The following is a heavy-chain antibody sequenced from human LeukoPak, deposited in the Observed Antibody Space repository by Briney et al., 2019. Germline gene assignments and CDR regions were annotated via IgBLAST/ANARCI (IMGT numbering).Heavy chain of an antibody. D-gene: IGHD6-19*01. J-gene: IGHJ4*02. CDR2: INPSNGAT. CDR1: GYTFTDYY. Sequence: ASVKVSCKASGYTFTDYYMHWVRQAPGQGLEWLGWINPSNGATNYTQTSQGRVTMARDTSISTAYLELNRLTSDDTAVYFCARESPDIAVPFDYWGQGTLVTVSS. CDR3: ARESPDIAVPFDY. V-gene: IGHV1-2*02.